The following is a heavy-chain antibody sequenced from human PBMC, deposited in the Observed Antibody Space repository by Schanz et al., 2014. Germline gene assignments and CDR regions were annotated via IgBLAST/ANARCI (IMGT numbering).Heavy chain of an antibody. D-gene: IGHD3-10*01. CDR2: INGYNGHT. CDR1: GYTFSSYG. J-gene: IGHJ6*02. Sequence: QVHLVQSGAEVGKPGASVKVSCKASGYTFSSYGITWVRQAPGQGLEWMGWINGYNGHTLYAQKFQGRVTMTTDTSTSTSYMELTSLRFDDTAVYYCARAKRFGDMDVWGQGTTVTVS. CDR3: ARAKRFGDMDV. V-gene: IGHV1-18*01.